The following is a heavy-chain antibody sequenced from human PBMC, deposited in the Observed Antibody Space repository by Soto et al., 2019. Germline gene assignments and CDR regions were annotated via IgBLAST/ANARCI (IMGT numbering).Heavy chain of an antibody. Sequence: QVQLVQSGAEVMTPGASVKVSCEASGYTFSNFGLSWVRQAPGQGLEWMGWISGYNGNTNSAERFQGRVTMTTDTYTRTAYMEVRSLTSDDTAVYYCARDKGYGFGWSSSSGMDVWGQGTTVTVSS. CDR3: ARDKGYGFGWSSSSGMDV. D-gene: IGHD5-18*01. V-gene: IGHV1-18*01. CDR1: GYTFSNFG. CDR2: ISGYNGNT. J-gene: IGHJ6*02.